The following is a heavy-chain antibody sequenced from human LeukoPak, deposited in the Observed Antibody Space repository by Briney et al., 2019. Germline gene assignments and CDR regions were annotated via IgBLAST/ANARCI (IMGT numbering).Heavy chain of an antibody. CDR2: VDLTGST. Sequence: SETLSLTCSVSDASITMYCWTWIRQPPGKGLECIGYVDLTGSTNFNPSLNGRVSISRDTTKNLFSLRLRSVTAADPAVYFCARGRVSSSTWYSTYYYYFYMDVWGKGTTVTVSS. CDR3: ARGRVSSSTWYSTYYYYFYMDV. CDR1: DASITMYC. D-gene: IGHD4-11*01. J-gene: IGHJ6*03. V-gene: IGHV4-59*01.